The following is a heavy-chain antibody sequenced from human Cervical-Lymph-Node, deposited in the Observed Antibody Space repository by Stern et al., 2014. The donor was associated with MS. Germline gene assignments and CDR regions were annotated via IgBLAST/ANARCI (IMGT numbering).Heavy chain of an antibody. Sequence: VQLEESGPGLVKPSETLSLTCTVSGGSISSYYWSWIRQPPGKGLEWIGYIYYSGSTNYNPSLKSRVTISVDTSKNQFSLKLSSVTAADTAVYYCARDASGSLDYWGQGTLVTVSS. CDR1: GGSISSYY. CDR2: IYYSGST. V-gene: IGHV4-59*01. J-gene: IGHJ4*02. CDR3: ARDASGSLDY. D-gene: IGHD1-26*01.